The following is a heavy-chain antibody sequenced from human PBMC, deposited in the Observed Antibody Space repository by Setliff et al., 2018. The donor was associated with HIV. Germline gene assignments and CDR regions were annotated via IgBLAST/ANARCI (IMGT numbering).Heavy chain of an antibody. CDR2: VDYTGST. CDR1: GGSISTSNYY. V-gene: IGHV4-39*07. CDR3: ARQGNIVVVTSFDY. Sequence: SETLSLTCTVSGGSISTSNYYWGWVRQPPGKGLEWVGNVDYTGSTYYNPSLKSRVTISVDTSKNQFSLRLNSVTAADTAVYYRARQGNIVVVTSFDYWGQGTLVTVSS. J-gene: IGHJ4*02. D-gene: IGHD2-21*02.